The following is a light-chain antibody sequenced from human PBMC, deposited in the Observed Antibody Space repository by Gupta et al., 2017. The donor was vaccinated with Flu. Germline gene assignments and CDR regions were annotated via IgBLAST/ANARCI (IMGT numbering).Light chain of an antibody. CDR3: SSYTGSGTV. V-gene: IGLV2-14*01. CDR2: EVT. Sequence: QSALTQLAPVSGSPGQSSTLTCTGTSRDVGAYNYDSWYQQHPGEAPNLIIYEVTYRPSGLSTRFSGSKSANTASLTISGLQAGDEADYYCSSYTGSGTVFGGGTKVAVL. CDR1: SRDVGAYNY. J-gene: IGLJ2*01.